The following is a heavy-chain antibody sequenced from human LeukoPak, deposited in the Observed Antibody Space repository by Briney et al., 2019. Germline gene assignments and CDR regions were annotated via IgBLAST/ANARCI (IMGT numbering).Heavy chain of an antibody. CDR3: VRLYYYGASRPPL. D-gene: IGHD3-10*01. J-gene: IGHJ4*02. Sequence: SEILSLTCTVSGGFISNSNYYWGWIRQPPGKGLDWIGNIYYTGRTYYNSSLNSRVTISVDASKNQFSLRLTSLTAADTAVYYCVRLYYYGASRPPLWGQGTLVIVSS. CDR1: GGFISNSNYY. V-gene: IGHV4-39*01. CDR2: IYYTGRT.